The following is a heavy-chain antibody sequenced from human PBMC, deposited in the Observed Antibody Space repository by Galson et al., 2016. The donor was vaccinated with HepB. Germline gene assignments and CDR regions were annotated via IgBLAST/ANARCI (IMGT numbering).Heavy chain of an antibody. D-gene: IGHD3-10*01. CDR3: ARDRSSGSGNFGY. CDR2: INHSGST. V-gene: IGHV4-30-2*01. Sequence: TLSLTCAVSGGSISSGGYSWSWIRQPPGKGLEWIGEINHSGSTNYNPSLKSRVTISVDTSKNQFSLKLSSVTAADTAVYYCARDRSSGSGNFGYWGQGTLVTVSS. CDR1: GGSISSGGYS. J-gene: IGHJ4*02.